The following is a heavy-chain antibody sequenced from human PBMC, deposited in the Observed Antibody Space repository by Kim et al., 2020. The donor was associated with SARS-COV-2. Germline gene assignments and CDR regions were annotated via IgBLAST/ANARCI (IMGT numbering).Heavy chain of an antibody. D-gene: IGHD3-10*01. Sequence: GGSLRLSCAASGFTFSSYGMHWVRQAPGKGLEWVAVISYDGSNKYYADSVKGRFTISRDNSKNTLYLQMNSLRAEDTAVYYCAKDQTSGSGRQRNYYYYGMDVWGQGTTVTVSS. CDR3: AKDQTSGSGRQRNYYYYGMDV. CDR2: ISYDGSNK. CDR1: GFTFSSYG. J-gene: IGHJ6*02. V-gene: IGHV3-30*18.